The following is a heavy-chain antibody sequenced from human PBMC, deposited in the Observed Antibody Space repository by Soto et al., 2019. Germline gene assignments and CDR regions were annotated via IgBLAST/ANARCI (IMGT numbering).Heavy chain of an antibody. D-gene: IGHD3-10*01. CDR2: INVYNGNT. J-gene: IGHJ5*02. CDR1: GYTFTSYY. Sequence: ASVKVSCKASGYTFTSYYMHWVRQAPGQGLEWMGWINVYNGNTKYAQKVQGRVTMTTDTSTSTAYMELRSLRSDDTAVYYCARGVGSGSYYNQYNWFDPWGQGTLVTVSS. V-gene: IGHV1-18*04. CDR3: ARGVGSGSYYNQYNWFDP.